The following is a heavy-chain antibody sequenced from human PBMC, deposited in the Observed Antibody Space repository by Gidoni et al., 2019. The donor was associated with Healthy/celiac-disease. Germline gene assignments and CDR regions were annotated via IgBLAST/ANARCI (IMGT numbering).Heavy chain of an antibody. CDR2: ISGSGGST. V-gene: IGHV3-23*01. J-gene: IGHJ3*02. CDR3: ANLCSGGSCYKDAFDI. Sequence: EVQLLESGGGLVQPGGSLRLSCAASGFTFSSYAMVWVRQAPGKGLEWVSAISGSGGSTYYADSVKGRFTISRDNSKNTLYLQMNSLRAEDTAVYYCANLCSGGSCYKDAFDIWGQGTMVTVSS. CDR1: GFTFSSYA. D-gene: IGHD2-15*01.